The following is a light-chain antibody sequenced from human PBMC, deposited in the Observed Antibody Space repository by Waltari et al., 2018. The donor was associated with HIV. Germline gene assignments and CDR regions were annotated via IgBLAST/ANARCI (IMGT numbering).Light chain of an antibody. V-gene: IGLV2-8*01. J-gene: IGLJ2*01. CDR1: SSDVGGYDY. Sequence: QSALTQPPSASGSPGQSVTISCTGTSSDVGGYDYVSWYQQHPGKAPKLIIYEVNKRPSGVPDRFSGSKSGNTASLTVSGFQSEDEADYYCSAYAGSNNLGVFGGGTKLTVL. CDR3: SAYAGSNNLGV. CDR2: EVN.